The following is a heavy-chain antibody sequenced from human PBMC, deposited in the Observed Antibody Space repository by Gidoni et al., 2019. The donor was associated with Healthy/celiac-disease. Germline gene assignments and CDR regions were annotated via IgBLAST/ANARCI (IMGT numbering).Heavy chain of an antibody. CDR1: GGSFSGYY. Sequence: QVQLQQWGAGLLKPSETLSLTCAVYGGSFSGYYWSWIRQPPGKGLEWIGEINHSGSTNYNPSLKSRVTISVDTSKNQFSLKLSSVTAADTAVYYCARGWQVAARNLYGMDVWGQGTTVTVSS. CDR2: INHSGST. J-gene: IGHJ6*02. D-gene: IGHD1-26*01. CDR3: ARGWQVAARNLYGMDV. V-gene: IGHV4-34*01.